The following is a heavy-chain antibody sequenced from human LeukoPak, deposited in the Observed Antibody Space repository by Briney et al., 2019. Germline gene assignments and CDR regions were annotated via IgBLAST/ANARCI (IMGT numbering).Heavy chain of an antibody. V-gene: IGHV1-2*02. D-gene: IGHD6-19*01. CDR2: INPTSGGA. Sequence: ASVNVSCKASGYTFTGYYMHWVRQAPGQGLKWMGWINPTSGGANYAQNFQGRVSMTRDTSNSTAYMELSSLTSDDTAVYYCARGSPRQWLVLDYWGQGTLVTVSS. CDR1: GYTFTGYY. CDR3: ARGSPRQWLVLDY. J-gene: IGHJ4*02.